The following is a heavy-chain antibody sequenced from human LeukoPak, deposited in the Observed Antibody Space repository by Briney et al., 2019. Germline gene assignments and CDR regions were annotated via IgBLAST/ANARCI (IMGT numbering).Heavy chain of an antibody. V-gene: IGHV3-7*01. CDR2: INQYGSEK. Sequence: GGSLRLSCAVSGLTFSRYWVTWVRQAPGKGLEWVASINQYGSEKYYVDSVKGRFTISRDNAKNSVSLQMNSLRAEDTAVYYCARSLGDDWGQGTLVTVSS. CDR3: ARSLGDD. CDR1: GLTFSRYW. J-gene: IGHJ4*02. D-gene: IGHD3-16*01.